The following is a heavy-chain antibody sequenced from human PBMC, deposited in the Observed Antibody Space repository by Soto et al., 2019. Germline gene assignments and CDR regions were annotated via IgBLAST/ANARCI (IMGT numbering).Heavy chain of an antibody. CDR2: IYEGGNT. J-gene: IGHJ3*02. V-gene: IGHV4-30-2*01. CDR3: VRRSPEDAFDI. CDR1: GGSIISGGYS. Sequence: SETLSLTCAVSGGSIISGGYSWSSIRQPPGKGLQWIGHIYEGGNTYYTPSLESRVAISTDKSKNQFSLRLSSVTAADTAVYYCVRRSPEDAFDIWGQGTMVTVSS.